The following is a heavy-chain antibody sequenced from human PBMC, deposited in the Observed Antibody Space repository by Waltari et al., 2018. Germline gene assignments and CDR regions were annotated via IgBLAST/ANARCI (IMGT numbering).Heavy chain of an antibody. CDR3: ARSVAARRINWVDP. J-gene: IGHJ5*02. CDR1: AGSISSTTDS. D-gene: IGHD6-6*01. Sequence: QLQLQESGPGLLRPSETLSLTCTAAAGSISSTTDSWGWIRQPPGKGLEWIGSIHHTGSIDYNPSLKNRVTISADTSRQHLALKLRSVTATDTAVYYWARSVAARRINWVDPWGQGTLVTVSS. V-gene: IGHV4-39*02. CDR2: IHHTGSI.